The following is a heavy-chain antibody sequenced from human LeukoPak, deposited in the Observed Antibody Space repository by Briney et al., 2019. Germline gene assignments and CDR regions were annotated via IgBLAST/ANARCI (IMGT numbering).Heavy chain of an antibody. V-gene: IGHV4-34*01. Sequence: SETLSLTCAVYGGSFSGYYWSRIRQPPGKGLEWIGEINHSGSTNYNPSLKSRVTISVDTSKSQFSLKLSSVTAADTAVYYCARGTFGGVIAWGYYFDYWGQGTLVTVSS. D-gene: IGHD3-16*02. CDR1: GGSFSGYY. J-gene: IGHJ4*02. CDR3: ARGTFGGVIAWGYYFDY. CDR2: INHSGST.